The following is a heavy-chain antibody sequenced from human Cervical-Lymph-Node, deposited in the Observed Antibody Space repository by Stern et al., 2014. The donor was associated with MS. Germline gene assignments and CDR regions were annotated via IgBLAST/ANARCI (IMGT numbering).Heavy chain of an antibody. Sequence: VQLVESGAEVKKPGASVKVSCKASGYTFSSYYMHWVRQAPGQGLEWMGRINPSGGRTSYAQKFKGRVTMTREESTSTVYMELSSLRSEDTAVYYCARGTRCSSTSCYIRYYFDYWGQGTLVTVSS. CDR1: GYTFSSYY. J-gene: IGHJ4*02. D-gene: IGHD2-2*02. CDR3: ARGTRCSSTSCYIRYYFDY. V-gene: IGHV1-46*01. CDR2: INPSGGRT.